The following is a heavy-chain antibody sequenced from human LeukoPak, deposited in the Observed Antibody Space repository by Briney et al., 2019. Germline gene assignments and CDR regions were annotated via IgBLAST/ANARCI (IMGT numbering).Heavy chain of an antibody. CDR1: GFTFSSYA. D-gene: IGHD5-18*01. J-gene: IGHJ6*02. V-gene: IGHV3-30-3*01. Sequence: GGSLRLSCAGSGFTFSSYAMHWVRQAPGKGLEWVAVISYDGSNKYYADSVKGRFTISRDNSKNTLYLQINSLRAEDTAVYYCARDWEDTAMLYYYGMDVWGQGTTVTVSS. CDR2: ISYDGSNK. CDR3: ARDWEDTAMLYYYGMDV.